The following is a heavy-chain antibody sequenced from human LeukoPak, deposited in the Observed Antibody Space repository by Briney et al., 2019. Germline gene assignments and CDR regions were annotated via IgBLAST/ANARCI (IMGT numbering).Heavy chain of an antibody. V-gene: IGHV4-4*02. CDR2: IYHSGST. CDR1: GGSISSSNW. Sequence: SETLSLTCAVSGGSISSSNWWSWVRQAPGKGLEWIGEIYHSGSTNYNPSLKSRVTISVDKSKNQFSLKLSSVTAADTAVYYCARSEYYGDYDNSWGQGTLVTVSS. D-gene: IGHD4-17*01. CDR3: ARSEYYGDYDNS. J-gene: IGHJ4*02.